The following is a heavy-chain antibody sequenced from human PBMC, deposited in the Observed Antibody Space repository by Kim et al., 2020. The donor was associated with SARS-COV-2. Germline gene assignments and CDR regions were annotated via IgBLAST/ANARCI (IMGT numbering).Heavy chain of an antibody. CDR3: ARDSFPEGAYYYYYGMDV. CDR2: IYYSGST. Sequence: SETLSLTCTVSGGSISTYYWSWIRQPPGKGLEWIGYIYYSGSTNCNPSLTSRVTISIDTSKNQFSLELSSVTAADTAVYYCARDSFPEGAYYYYYGMDVCGEGTTGTVSS. V-gene: IGHV4-59*01. CDR1: GGSISTYY. J-gene: IGHJ6*04.